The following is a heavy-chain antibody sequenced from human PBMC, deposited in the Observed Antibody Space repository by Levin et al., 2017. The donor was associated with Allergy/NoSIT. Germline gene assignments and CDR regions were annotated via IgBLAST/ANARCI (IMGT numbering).Heavy chain of an antibody. Sequence: TGGSLRLSCAASGFSFRSFGMHWVRQAPGKGLEWVAVISYDGNDKYYADSVKGRFPISRDNPKNTLYLQMNSLRTEDTAVYYCAKDVVFGTSSWALDYWGQGTLATVSS. CDR3: AKDVVFGTSSWALDY. J-gene: IGHJ4*02. CDR2: ISYDGNDK. D-gene: IGHD6-13*01. V-gene: IGHV3-30*18. CDR1: GFSFRSFG.